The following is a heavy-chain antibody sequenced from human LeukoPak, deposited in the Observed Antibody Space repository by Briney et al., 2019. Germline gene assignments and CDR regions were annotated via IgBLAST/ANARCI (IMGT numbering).Heavy chain of an antibody. D-gene: IGHD3-22*01. V-gene: IGHV3-21*06. J-gene: IGHJ3*02. Sequence: GGSLRLSCAASGFTFRTYSMNWVRQAPGKGLEWVSCISSSSSYINYADSVKGRFTISRDNVKNSLYLQMKSLTDEDTAVYYCVGGSYDRSDFDMWGQGTMVTVSS. CDR1: GFTFRTYS. CDR2: ISSSSSYI. CDR3: VGGSYDRSDFDM.